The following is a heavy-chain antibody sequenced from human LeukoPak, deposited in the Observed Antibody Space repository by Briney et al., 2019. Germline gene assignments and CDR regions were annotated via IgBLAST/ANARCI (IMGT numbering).Heavy chain of an antibody. CDR3: ARDDSSRYCGSSSCVNWFDP. V-gene: IGHV1-18*01. J-gene: IGHJ5*02. CDR2: ISAYSGNT. Sequence: ASVKVSCKASGYTFTNYGISWVRQAPGQGIEWMGWISAYSGNTNYAQKLQGRVTITTDKSRRTAYMELRSLRSDDTAVYYCARDDSSRYCGSSSCVNWFDPWGQGTLVTVSS. D-gene: IGHD2-2*01. CDR1: GYTFTNYG.